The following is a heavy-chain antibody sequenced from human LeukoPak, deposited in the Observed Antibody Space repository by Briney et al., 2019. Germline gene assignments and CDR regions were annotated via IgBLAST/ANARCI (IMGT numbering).Heavy chain of an antibody. Sequence: ASVKVSCKASGATFSSCAISWVRQAPGQGLEWMGGIIPIFGTANYAQKFQGRVTITTDESTSTAYMELSSLRSEDTAVYYCARGITGTTSDYYYYYYMDVWGKGTTVTVSS. CDR1: GATFSSCA. J-gene: IGHJ6*03. D-gene: IGHD1-7*01. V-gene: IGHV1-69*05. CDR3: ARGITGTTSDYYYYYYMDV. CDR2: IIPIFGTA.